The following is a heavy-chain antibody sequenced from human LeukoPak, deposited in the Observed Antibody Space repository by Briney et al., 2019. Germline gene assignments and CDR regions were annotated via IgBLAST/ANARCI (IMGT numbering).Heavy chain of an antibody. D-gene: IGHD3-22*01. Sequence: ASVKVSCKASGYSFTNYAMNWVRQAPGQGLEWMGWINTNTGNPTYAQGFTGRFVFSLDTSVSTAYLQISSLKAEDTAVCYCARGDNYYDSSGYYSNYWGQGTLVTVSS. CDR2: INTNTGNP. CDR3: ARGDNYYDSSGYYSNY. CDR1: GYSFTNYA. J-gene: IGHJ4*02. V-gene: IGHV7-4-1*02.